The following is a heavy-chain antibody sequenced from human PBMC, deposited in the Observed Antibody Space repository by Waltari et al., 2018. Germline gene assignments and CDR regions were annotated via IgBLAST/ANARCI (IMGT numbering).Heavy chain of an antibody. CDR1: CFSFLTSS. Sequence: VHLLSSWVGLFLSARSLTLSFAAPCFSFLTSSFPLVRYAPCKGRVWVSSISSSSSYIYYEDSVKGRLTISRDNAKNSLYVQMNSLRAEDTAVYYCAREVAVAGTDYWGQGTLVTVSS. CDR3: AREVAVAGTDY. V-gene: IGHV3-21*01. CDR2: ISSSSSYI. D-gene: IGHD6-19*01. J-gene: IGHJ4*02.